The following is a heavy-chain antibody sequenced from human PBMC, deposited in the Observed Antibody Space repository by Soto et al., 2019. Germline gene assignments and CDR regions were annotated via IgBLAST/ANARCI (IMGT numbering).Heavy chain of an antibody. CDR2: IYHSGST. V-gene: IGHV4-61*01. CDR3: ATVSLQLTTMDY. CDR1: VGSVSSGSCY. D-gene: IGHD4-4*01. Sequence: PSETLSLTCTVSVGSVSSGSCYWNWIRQPPGKGLEWIGSIYHSGSTDYNPSLKSRVTISVDTSKNQFSLKLGSVTAADTAVYYCATVSLQLTTMDYWGQGALVTVSS. J-gene: IGHJ4*02.